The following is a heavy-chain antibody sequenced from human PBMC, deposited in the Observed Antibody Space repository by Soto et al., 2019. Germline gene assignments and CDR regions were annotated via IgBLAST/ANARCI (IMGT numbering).Heavy chain of an antibody. V-gene: IGHV3-33*01. J-gene: IGHJ6*02. CDR2: IWYDGSNK. Sequence: ESGGGVVQPGRSLRLSCAASGFTFSSYGMHWVRQAPGKGLEWVAVIWYDGSNKYYADSVKGRFTISRDNSKNTLYLQMNSLRAEDTAVYYCARDQGYYGMDVWGQGTTVTVSS. CDR1: GFTFSSYG. CDR3: ARDQGYYGMDV.